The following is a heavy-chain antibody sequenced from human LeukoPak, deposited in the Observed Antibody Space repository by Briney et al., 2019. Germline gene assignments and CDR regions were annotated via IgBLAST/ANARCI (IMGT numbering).Heavy chain of an antibody. CDR3: ARDPDYYGSGSYYQRTHCWFDP. D-gene: IGHD3-10*01. Sequence: SVKVSCKASGGTFSSYAISWVRQAPGQGLEWMGRIMPILGIANYAQKFQGRVTITADKSTSTAYMELSSLRSEDRAVYYCARDPDYYGSGSYYQRTHCWFDPWGQGTLVTVSS. V-gene: IGHV1-69*04. CDR2: IMPILGIA. J-gene: IGHJ5*02. CDR1: GGTFSSYA.